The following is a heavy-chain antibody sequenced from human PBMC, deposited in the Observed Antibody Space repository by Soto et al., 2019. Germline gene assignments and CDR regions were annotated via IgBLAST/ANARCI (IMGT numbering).Heavy chain of an antibody. Sequence: ASVKVSCKAFGYTFTAYAMHWVRQVPGHRLEWMGWINAGNGNTRYSQKFQGRVTIARDTSASTAYMELRSLRSEDTAVYYCARGLDSSTWYVTEAQPYYYYMDVWGKGTTVTVSS. J-gene: IGHJ6*03. CDR2: INAGNGNT. CDR1: GYTFTAYA. V-gene: IGHV1-3*01. CDR3: ARGLDSSTWYVTEAQPYYYYMDV. D-gene: IGHD6-13*01.